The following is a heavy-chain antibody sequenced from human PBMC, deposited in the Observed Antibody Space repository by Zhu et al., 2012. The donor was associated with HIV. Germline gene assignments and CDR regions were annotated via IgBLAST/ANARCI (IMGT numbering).Heavy chain of an antibody. J-gene: IGHJ2*01. CDR2: IFYSGTP. CDR1: GDSISSHY. CDR3: ARVKFEWLRFQKPDWFFDL. Sequence: QVQLQESGPGLVKPSETLSLTCTVSGDSISSHYWSWIRQSPGKGLEWIGYIFYSGTPNYNSSLKSRVTISVDTSKNQLSLKLNSVTAADTAVFYCARVKFEWLRFQKPDWFFDLWGRGTLVTVSS. V-gene: IGHV4-59*11. D-gene: IGHD5-12*01.